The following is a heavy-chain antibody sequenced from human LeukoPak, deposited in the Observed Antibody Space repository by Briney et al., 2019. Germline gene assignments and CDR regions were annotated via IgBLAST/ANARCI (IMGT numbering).Heavy chain of an antibody. J-gene: IGHJ4*02. Sequence: PSETLSLTCAVYGESLNYYYWSWIRQSPGKGLEWIGDIFDGKTINYNPSLKSRVTISAATSSQQFSLDLKSVTAADTAVYFCASGAWAARLNSWAQGALVIVSS. V-gene: IGHV4-34*12. CDR2: IFDGKTI. CDR1: GESLNYYY. CDR3: ASGAWAARLNS. D-gene: IGHD4-23*01.